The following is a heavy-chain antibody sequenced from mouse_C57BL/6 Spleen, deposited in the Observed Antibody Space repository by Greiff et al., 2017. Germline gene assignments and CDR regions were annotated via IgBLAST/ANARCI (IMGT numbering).Heavy chain of an antibody. CDR1: GYTFTSYW. J-gene: IGHJ2*01. CDR3: ARDYGSSYFYFDY. Sequence: QVQLKESGAELVKPGASVKLSCKASGYTFTSYWMQWVKQRPGQGLEWIGEIDPSDSYTNYNQKFKGKATLTVDTSSSTAYMQLSSLTSEDSAVYYCARDYGSSYFYFDYWGQGTTLTVSS. CDR2: IDPSDSYT. D-gene: IGHD1-1*01. V-gene: IGHV1-50*01.